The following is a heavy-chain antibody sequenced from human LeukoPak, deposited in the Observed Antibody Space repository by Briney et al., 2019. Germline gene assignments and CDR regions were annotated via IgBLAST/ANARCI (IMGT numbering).Heavy chain of an antibody. Sequence: SVKVSCKASGGTFSSYAISWVRQAPGQGLEWMGRIIPILGIANYAQKFQGRVTITADKSTSTAYMELSSLRSEDTAVYYCARDDILLWFGDFQHWGQGTLVTVSS. V-gene: IGHV1-69*04. J-gene: IGHJ1*01. CDR1: GGTFSSYA. CDR2: IIPILGIA. CDR3: ARDDILLWFGDFQH. D-gene: IGHD3-10*01.